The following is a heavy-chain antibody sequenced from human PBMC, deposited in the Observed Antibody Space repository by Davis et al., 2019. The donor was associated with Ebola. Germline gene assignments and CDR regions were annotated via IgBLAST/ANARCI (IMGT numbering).Heavy chain of an antibody. CDR2: INSDGSST. J-gene: IGHJ4*02. V-gene: IGHV3-74*01. CDR1: GFTFSTYW. CDR3: ARGLRGGDSY. D-gene: IGHD2-21*01. Sequence: PGGSLRLSCAASGFTFSTYWMHWVRHAPGKGLVWVSRINSDGSSTRYAESVKGRFTISRDNAKNTLFLQMNSLRAEDTAVYYCARGLRGGDSYWGQGTLVTVSS.